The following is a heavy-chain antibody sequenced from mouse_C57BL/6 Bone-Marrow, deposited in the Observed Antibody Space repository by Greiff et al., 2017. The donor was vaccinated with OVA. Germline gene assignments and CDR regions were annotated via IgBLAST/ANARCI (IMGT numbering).Heavy chain of an antibody. CDR2: IRSKSNNYAT. D-gene: IGHD1-2*01. J-gene: IGHJ4*01. Sequence: GGGLVQPKGSLKLSCAASGFSFNTYAMNWVRQAPGKGLEWVARIRSKSNNYATYYADSVKDRFTISRDDSESMLYLQMNNLKTEDTAMYYCAPHYYGNAMDYWGQGTSVTVSS. V-gene: IGHV10-1*01. CDR3: APHYYGNAMDY. CDR1: GFSFNTYA.